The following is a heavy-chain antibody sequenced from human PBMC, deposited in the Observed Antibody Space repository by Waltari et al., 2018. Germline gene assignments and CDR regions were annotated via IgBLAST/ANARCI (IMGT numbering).Heavy chain of an antibody. V-gene: IGHV4-4*07. CDR3: ARGSYDSSGFNFDY. CDR1: GGSISSYY. CDR2: IYTSGST. D-gene: IGHD3-22*01. Sequence: QVQLQESGPGLVKPSETLSLTCTVSGGSISSYYWSWIRQPAGKGLEWIGRIYTSGSTNYNPSRKSRVSMSVDTSKNQFSLKLSSVTAADTAVYYCARGSYDSSGFNFDYWGQGTLVTVSS. J-gene: IGHJ4*02.